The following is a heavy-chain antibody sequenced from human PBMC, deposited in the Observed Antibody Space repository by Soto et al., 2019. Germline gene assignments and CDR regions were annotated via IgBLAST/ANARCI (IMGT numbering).Heavy chain of an antibody. CDR1: GFTVSSNS. D-gene: IGHD2-15*01. CDR2: IYSGGST. V-gene: IGHV3-53*04. J-gene: IGHJ3*02. Sequence: EVQLVESGGGLVQPGGSLRLSCAASGFTVSSNSMSWVRQAPGKGLEWVSVIYSGGSTYYADSVKGRFTISRHNSKNTLYLQMNSLRAEDTAVYYCAREGVICAGGSRYSGAFDIWDQGTMVTVSP. CDR3: AREGVICAGGSRYSGAFDI.